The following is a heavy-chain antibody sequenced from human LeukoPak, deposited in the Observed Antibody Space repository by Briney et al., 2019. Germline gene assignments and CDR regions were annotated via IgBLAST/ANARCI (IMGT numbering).Heavy chain of an antibody. V-gene: IGHV3-23*01. CDR1: GFTFSSYA. J-gene: IGHJ5*02. Sequence: GGSLTLSRAASGFTFSSYAMSWVRQAPGKGLKWVSGISGSGVSTYYTDSVKGRFTVSRDNSKNTMFLQMNSLRAEDTAVYYCAKGLYGDTFLNWFDPWGQGTLVTVSS. CDR3: AKGLYGDTFLNWFDP. D-gene: IGHD2-21*01. CDR2: ISGSGVST.